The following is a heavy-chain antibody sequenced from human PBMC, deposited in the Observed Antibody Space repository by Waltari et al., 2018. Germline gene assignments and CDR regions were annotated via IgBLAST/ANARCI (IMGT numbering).Heavy chain of an antibody. J-gene: IGHJ5*02. CDR3: ATHASTWYDGDNWFDP. CDR1: GDSISTTTYY. D-gene: IGHD1-1*01. CDR2: VYYPGST. V-gene: IGHV4-39*01. Sequence: QLQLQESGPGLVKSSGTLSLTCPISGDSISTTTYYRGWIRQPPGKGLEWIGNVYYPGSTFYNPSLKSRVTISVDTPNNQFSLELRSVTAADTAVYYCATHASTWYDGDNWFDPWGQGTLVTVSS.